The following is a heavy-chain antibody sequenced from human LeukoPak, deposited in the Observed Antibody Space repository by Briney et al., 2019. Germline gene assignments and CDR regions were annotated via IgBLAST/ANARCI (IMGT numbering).Heavy chain of an antibody. V-gene: IGHV1-58*02. CDR3: AADGDSGSYYAGAFDI. CDR1: GFTFTSSA. J-gene: IGHJ3*02. Sequence: GASVKVSCKASGFTFTSSAMQWVRQARGQRLEWIGWIVVGSGNTNYAQKFQERVTITRDMSTSTGYMELSSLRSEDTAVYYCAADGDSGSYYAGAFDIWGQGTMVTVSS. CDR2: IVVGSGNT. D-gene: IGHD1-26*01.